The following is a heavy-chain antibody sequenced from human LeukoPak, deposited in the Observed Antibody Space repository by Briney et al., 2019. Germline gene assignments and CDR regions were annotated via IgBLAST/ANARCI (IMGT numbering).Heavy chain of an antibody. CDR2: INPSGGST. J-gene: IGHJ4*02. CDR3: ARAITPRGWELPVDY. D-gene: IGHD1-26*01. Sequence: ASVKVSCKASGYTFTSYYMHWVRQAPGQGLEWMGIINPSGGSTSYAQKFQGRVTMTRDMSTSTVYMELSSLRSEDTAVYYCARAITPRGWELPVDYWGQGTLVTVSS. CDR1: GYTFTSYY. V-gene: IGHV1-46*01.